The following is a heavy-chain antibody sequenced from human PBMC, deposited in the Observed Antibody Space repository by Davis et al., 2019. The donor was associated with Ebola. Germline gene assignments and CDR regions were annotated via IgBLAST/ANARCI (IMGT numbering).Heavy chain of an antibody. Sequence: GGSLRLSCAASGFTFDDYAMHWVRQAPGKGLEWVSLISGDGGSTYYADSVKGRFTISRDNAKNSLYLQMNSLRAEDTAVYYCARRLVTRERYYYYYYGMDVWGQGTTVTVSS. J-gene: IGHJ6*02. CDR1: GFTFDDYA. D-gene: IGHD1-26*01. CDR2: ISGDGGST. V-gene: IGHV3-43*02. CDR3: ARRLVTRERYYYYYYGMDV.